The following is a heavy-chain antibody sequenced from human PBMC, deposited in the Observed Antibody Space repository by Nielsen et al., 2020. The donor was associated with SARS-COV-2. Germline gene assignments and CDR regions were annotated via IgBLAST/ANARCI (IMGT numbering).Heavy chain of an antibody. V-gene: IGHV4-34*01. CDR1: GGSFSGYY. D-gene: IGHD3-10*01. CDR2: INHSGST. Sequence: SETLSLTCAVYGGSFSGYYWSWIRQPPGKGLEWIGEINHSGSTNYNPSLKSRVTISVDTSKNQFSLKLSSVTAADTAVYYCAARLYYGSGRALGYWGQGTLVTVSS. J-gene: IGHJ4*02. CDR3: AARLYYGSGRALGY.